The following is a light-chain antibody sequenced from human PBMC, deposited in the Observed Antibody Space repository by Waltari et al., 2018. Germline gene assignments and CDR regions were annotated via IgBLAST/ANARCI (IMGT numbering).Light chain of an antibody. Sequence: EIVLTQSPAILSLSPGERATLSCRASETIANSFLAWYQQQPAQPPRLLMYLGSHRASGIPDRFRGSGSGAEFTLTITGLEPEDFALYFCQQYVTSPTTFGQGTRLDMK. CDR1: ETIANSF. J-gene: IGKJ5*01. CDR3: QQYVTSPTT. V-gene: IGKV3-20*01. CDR2: LGS.